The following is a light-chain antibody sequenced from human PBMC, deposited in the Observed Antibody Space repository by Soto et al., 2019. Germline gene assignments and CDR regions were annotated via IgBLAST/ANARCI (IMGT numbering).Light chain of an antibody. CDR2: DAS. J-gene: IGKJ3*01. CDR1: QSVSSN. CDR3: QHFNNWPPV. V-gene: IGKV3-15*01. Sequence: EIAMTQSPATLSVSPGERATLSCRASQSVSSNLAWYQQKPGQSPRLLIYDASTRATSIPARFSGSGSGTEFTLTISSLQSEDFAVYYCQHFNNWPPVFGPGTKVDIK.